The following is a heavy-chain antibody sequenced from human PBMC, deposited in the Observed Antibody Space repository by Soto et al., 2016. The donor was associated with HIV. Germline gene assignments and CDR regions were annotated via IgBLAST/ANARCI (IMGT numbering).Heavy chain of an antibody. CDR1: GFTFDDYA. V-gene: IGHV3-43*02. D-gene: IGHD6-13*01. J-gene: IGHJ5*02. CDR2: ISGDGGST. CDR3: AKQYQYSSSWYGRPEGWFDP. Sequence: EVQLVESGGGVVQPGGSLRLSCAASGFTFDDYAMHWVRQAPGKGLEWVSLISGDGGSTYYADSVKGRFTISRDNSKNSLYLQMNSLRTEDTALYYCAKQYQYSSSWYGRPEGWFDPWGQGTLVTVSS.